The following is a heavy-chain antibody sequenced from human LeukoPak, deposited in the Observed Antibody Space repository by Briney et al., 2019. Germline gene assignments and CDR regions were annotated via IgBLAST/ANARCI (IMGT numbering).Heavy chain of an antibody. D-gene: IGHD6-13*01. J-gene: IGHJ6*03. V-gene: IGHV1-8*01. CDR2: MNPNSGNT. CDR3: ARSAGYSSSWVYYYYYMDV. Sequence: ASVKVSCKASGYTFTSYYMHWVRQAPGQGLEWMGWMNPNSGNTGYAQKFQGRVTITRNTSISTAYMELSSLRSEDTAVYYCARSAGYSSSWVYYYYYMDVWGKGTTVTVSS. CDR1: GYTFTSYY.